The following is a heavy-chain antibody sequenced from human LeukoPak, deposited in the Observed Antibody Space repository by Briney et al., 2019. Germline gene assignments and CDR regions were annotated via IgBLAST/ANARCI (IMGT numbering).Heavy chain of an antibody. J-gene: IGHJ4*02. Sequence: SETLSLTCTVSGGSISSSSYYWGWIRQPPGKGLEWIGSIYYSGSTYYNPSLKSRVTISVDTSKNQFSLKLSSVTAADTAVYYCARDEGRYYFDYWGQGTLVTVSS. CDR2: IYYSGST. V-gene: IGHV4-39*07. CDR3: ARDEGRYYFDY. CDR1: GGSISSSSYY.